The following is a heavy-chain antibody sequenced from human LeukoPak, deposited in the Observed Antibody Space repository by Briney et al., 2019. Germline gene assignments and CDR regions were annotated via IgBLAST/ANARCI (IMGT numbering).Heavy chain of an antibody. CDR1: GGSISSGGYC. CDR2: IYYSGTT. V-gene: IGHV4-31*03. Sequence: PSQTLSLTCTVPGGSISSGGYCWYWIRQHPGKGLEWIGYIYYSGTTTYNPSLKSRVTISVDTSKNNFSLKLSSVTAADTAVYYCARVPISTTARGYFDYWGQGTLVTVSS. CDR3: ARVPISTTARGYFDY. D-gene: IGHD4-17*01. J-gene: IGHJ4*02.